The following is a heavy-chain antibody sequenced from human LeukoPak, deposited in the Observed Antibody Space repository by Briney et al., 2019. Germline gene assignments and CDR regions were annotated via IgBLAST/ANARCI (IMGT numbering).Heavy chain of an antibody. V-gene: IGHV4-34*01. Sequence: SETLSLTCAVYGGSFSGYYWSWIRQPPGKGLEWIGEINHSGSTNYNPSLKSRVTISVDTSKNQFSLKLSSVTAADTAVYFCLRAEAAIRYFDWLSPPAKNYALDYWGQGTLVTVSS. CDR3: LRAEAAIRYFDWLSPPAKNYALDY. CDR1: GGSFSGYY. D-gene: IGHD3-9*01. J-gene: IGHJ4*02. CDR2: INHSGST.